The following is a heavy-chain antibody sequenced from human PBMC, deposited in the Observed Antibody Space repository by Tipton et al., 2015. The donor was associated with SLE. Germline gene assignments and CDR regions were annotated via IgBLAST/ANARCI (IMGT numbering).Heavy chain of an antibody. CDR2: IYSAGST. CDR3: AKDTDFDY. V-gene: IGHV3-23*03. J-gene: IGHJ4*02. CDR1: GFSFTSYA. Sequence: GSLRLSCTASGFSFTSYAINWVRQAPGKGLEWVSLIYSAGSTSYADSVKGRFTVSRDTSKNTLYLQMNSLRAEDTAVYYCAKDTDFDYWGQGSLVTVSS.